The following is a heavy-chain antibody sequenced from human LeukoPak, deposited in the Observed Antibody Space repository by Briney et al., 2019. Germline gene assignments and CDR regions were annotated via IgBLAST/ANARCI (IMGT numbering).Heavy chain of an antibody. J-gene: IGHJ4*02. V-gene: IGHV3-48*04. Sequence: GGSLRLSCVASGFTFNTYSMNWFRQAPGKGLEWISYISSSSATIYYADSVKGRFTISRDNAKNSLYLQMNSLRAEDTAVYYCAISVAARHLSFDYWGQGTLVTVSS. CDR3: AISVAARHLSFDY. D-gene: IGHD6-6*01. CDR2: ISSSSATI. CDR1: GFTFNTYS.